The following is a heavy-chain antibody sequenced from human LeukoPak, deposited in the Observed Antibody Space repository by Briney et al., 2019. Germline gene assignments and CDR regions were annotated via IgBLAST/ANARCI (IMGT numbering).Heavy chain of an antibody. Sequence: GGSLRLSCAASGFTFSSYSMNWVRQAPGKGLEWVSSISSSSSYIYYADSVKGRFTISRDNAKNSLYLQMNSLRAEDTAVYYCARVYCSSTSCYSSGWIYWGQGTQVTVSS. J-gene: IGHJ4*02. CDR3: ARVYCSSTSCYSSGWIY. CDR2: ISSSSSYI. D-gene: IGHD2-2*01. V-gene: IGHV3-21*01. CDR1: GFTFSSYS.